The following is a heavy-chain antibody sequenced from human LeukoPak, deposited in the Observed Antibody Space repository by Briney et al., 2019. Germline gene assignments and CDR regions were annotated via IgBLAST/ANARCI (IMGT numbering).Heavy chain of an antibody. Sequence: GGSLRLSCAASGFIFSNYAMNWVRQAPGKGLEWVSDTTENGRKTYYADSVKGRFSISRDNSKNTLYLQMSDLRAEDTAIYYCAKITMATTPNYWGQGTLVTVSS. CDR2: TTENGRKT. V-gene: IGHV3-23*01. J-gene: IGHJ4*02. D-gene: IGHD3-10*01. CDR3: AKITMATTPNY. CDR1: GFIFSNYA.